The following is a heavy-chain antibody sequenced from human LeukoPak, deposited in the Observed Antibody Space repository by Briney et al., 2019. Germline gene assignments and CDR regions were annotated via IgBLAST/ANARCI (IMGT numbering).Heavy chain of an antibody. CDR2: ISAYNGNT. V-gene: IGHV1-18*01. J-gene: IGHJ3*02. CDR1: GYTFTSYG. Sequence: ASVKVPCKASGYTFTSYGISWVRQAPGQGLEWMGWISAYNGNTNYAQKLQGRVTMTTDTSTSTAYMELSSLRSEDTAVYYCARGYYDSSGLSSSAFDIWGQGTMVTVSS. D-gene: IGHD3-22*01. CDR3: ARGYYDSSGLSSSAFDI.